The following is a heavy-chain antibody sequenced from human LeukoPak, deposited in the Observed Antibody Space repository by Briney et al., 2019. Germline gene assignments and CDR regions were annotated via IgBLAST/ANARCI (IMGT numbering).Heavy chain of an antibody. CDR3: ARDIPMIVVAQGGYYFDY. D-gene: IGHD3-22*01. Sequence: GGSLRLSCAASGFTFSSYEMNWVRQAPGKGLEWVSYISSSSSYIYYADSVKGRFTISRDNAKNSLYLQMNSLRAEDTAVYYCARDIPMIVVAQGGYYFDYWGQGTLVTVSS. CDR1: GFTFSSYE. V-gene: IGHV3-21*05. CDR2: ISSSSSYI. J-gene: IGHJ4*02.